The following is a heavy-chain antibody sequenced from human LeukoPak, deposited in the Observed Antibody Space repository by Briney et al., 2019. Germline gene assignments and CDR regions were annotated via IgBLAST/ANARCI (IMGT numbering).Heavy chain of an antibody. CDR3: ASLITTQWFGELLYPNHDAFDI. V-gene: IGHV4-34*01. CDR2: INHSGST. J-gene: IGHJ3*02. D-gene: IGHD3-10*01. Sequence: SETLSLTCAVYGGSFSGYYWSWIRQPPGKGLEWIGEINHSGSTNYNPSLKSRVTISVDTSKNQFSLKLSSVTAADTAVYYCASLITTQWFGELLYPNHDAFDIWGQGTMVTVSS. CDR1: GGSFSGYY.